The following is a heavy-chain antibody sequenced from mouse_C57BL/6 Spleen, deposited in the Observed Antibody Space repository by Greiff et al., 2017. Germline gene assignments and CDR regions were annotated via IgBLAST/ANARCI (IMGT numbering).Heavy chain of an antibody. D-gene: IGHD1-1*01. V-gene: IGHV1-81*01. CDR1: GYTFTSYG. J-gene: IGHJ2*01. CDR3: ARAYGSNYFDY. Sequence: QVQLQQSGAELARPGASVTLSCKASGYTFTSYGISWVKQRTGQGLEWIGEIYPRSGNTYYNEKFKGKATLTADKSSSTAYMELRSLTSEDSAVYFSARAYGSNYFDYWGQGTTLTVSS. CDR2: IYPRSGNT.